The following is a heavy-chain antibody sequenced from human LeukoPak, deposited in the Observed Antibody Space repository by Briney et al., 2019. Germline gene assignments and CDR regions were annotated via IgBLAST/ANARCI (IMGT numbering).Heavy chain of an antibody. CDR3: ATGSNCSSTSCYSYYYYGMDV. Sequence: ASVKVSCKVSGYTLTELSMHWVRLAPGKGLEWMGGFDPEDGETIYAQKFQGRVTMTEDTSTDTAYMELSSLRSEDTAVYYCATGSNCSSTSCYSYYYYGMDVWGQGTTVTVSS. J-gene: IGHJ6*02. V-gene: IGHV1-24*01. D-gene: IGHD2-2*02. CDR1: GYTLTELS. CDR2: FDPEDGET.